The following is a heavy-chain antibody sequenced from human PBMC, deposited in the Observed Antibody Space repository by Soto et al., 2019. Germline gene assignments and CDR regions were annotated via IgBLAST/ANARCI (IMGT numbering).Heavy chain of an antibody. D-gene: IGHD1-1*01. V-gene: IGHV3-23*01. CDR1: GFTFSSSG. Sequence: PGGSLRLSCAASGFTFSSSGMNWVRQAPGKGLEWVSAIGSSGGSTYYADSVKGRFTISRDSSKNTLYLQMNSLRAEDTAVYYCAKMKAGNYFDYWGQGTLVTVSS. CDR2: IGSSGGST. CDR3: AKMKAGNYFDY. J-gene: IGHJ4*02.